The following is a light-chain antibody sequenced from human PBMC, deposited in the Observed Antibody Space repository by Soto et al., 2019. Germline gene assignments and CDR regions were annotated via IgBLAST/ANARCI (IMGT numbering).Light chain of an antibody. J-gene: IGLJ1*01. Sequence: SALTQPASVSGSPGQSITISCTGTATVVGAYNYVSWYQQHPGRAPKLIIYAVTDRPSGVADRFSGSKSGDTASLTISGLQAEDEAHYYFSSYTDSSNYVFGTGTKVTVL. V-gene: IGLV2-14*01. CDR1: ATVVGAYNY. CDR2: AVT. CDR3: SSYTDSSNYV.